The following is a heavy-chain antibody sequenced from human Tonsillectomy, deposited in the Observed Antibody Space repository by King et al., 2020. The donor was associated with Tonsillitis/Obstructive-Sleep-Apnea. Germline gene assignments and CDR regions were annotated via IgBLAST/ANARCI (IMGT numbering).Heavy chain of an antibody. D-gene: IGHD2-15*01. J-gene: IGHJ4*02. CDR2: INPSDGFT. CDR1: GYSFTRYY. CDR3: GRDDKDDRYFDY. V-gene: IGHV1-46*01. Sequence: VQLVESGAEVKKPGASVNVSCKAYGYSFTRYYIHWVRQAPGHGLEWMGIINPSDGFTTYAQKFRGRVTMTMDTSTTTVHMELSSLRSEDTAVYYCGRDDKDDRYFDYWGQGTPVTVSS.